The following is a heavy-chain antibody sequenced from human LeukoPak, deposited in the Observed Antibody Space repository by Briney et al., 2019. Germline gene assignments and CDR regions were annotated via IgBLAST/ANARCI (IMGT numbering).Heavy chain of an antibody. CDR3: ARLGRTYYDFWSGH. CDR2: IYYRGST. V-gene: IGHV4-39*01. CDR1: GGSISSSTYY. D-gene: IGHD3-3*01. J-gene: IGHJ4*02. Sequence: SETLSLTCTVSGGSISSSTYYWGWIRQPPGKGLEWIGTIYYRGSTYYNPSLKSRVTISVDTSKNQFSLKLTSVTAADTAVYYCARLGRTYYDFWSGHWGQGTLVTVSS.